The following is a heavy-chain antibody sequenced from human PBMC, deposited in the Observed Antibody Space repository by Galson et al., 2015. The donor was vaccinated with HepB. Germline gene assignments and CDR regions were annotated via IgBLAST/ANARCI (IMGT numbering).Heavy chain of an antibody. V-gene: IGHV3-33*08. J-gene: IGHJ6*02. CDR3: ANFDPHAGRTGSTYGFYWNGMDV. Sequence: SLRLSCAASGFTFSSYGMHWVRQAPGKGLEWVALIWYDGSNKYYADSVKGRFTISRDNSKNTLYLQMNTLRVEDTAVYYCANFDPHAGRTGSTYGFYWNGMDVWGQGTTVSVSS. CDR2: IWYDGSNK. D-gene: IGHD1-1*01. CDR1: GFTFSSYG.